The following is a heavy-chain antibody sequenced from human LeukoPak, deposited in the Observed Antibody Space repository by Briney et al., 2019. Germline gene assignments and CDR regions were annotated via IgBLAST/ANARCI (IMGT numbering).Heavy chain of an antibody. CDR1: GFTFSRYW. D-gene: IGHD5-18*01. CDR3: GSSTAYWYFDL. V-gene: IGHV3-74*01. CDR2: INSDGSST. J-gene: IGHJ2*01. Sequence: GGSLRLSCAASGFTFSRYWMHWVRQGPGKGLVWVSRINSDGSSTSYADSVKGRFTISRDNAKNTLYLQMNSLRAEDTAVYYCGSSTAYWYFDLWGRGTLVTVSS.